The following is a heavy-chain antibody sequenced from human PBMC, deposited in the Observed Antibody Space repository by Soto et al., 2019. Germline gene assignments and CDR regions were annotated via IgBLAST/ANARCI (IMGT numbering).Heavy chain of an antibody. V-gene: IGHV1-2*04. D-gene: IGHD4-4*01. J-gene: IGHJ4*02. Sequence: QVQLLQSGAEVKKPGASVRVSCKASGYTFNAYYMHWVRQAPGQGLEWMGWINPNSGGTKYAQKFRGWVTMTRDTSSHTAYMDVSRLTSDDTAVYYCARGSRVYTDYWGQGTLVTVSS. CDR3: ARGSRVYTDY. CDR2: INPNSGGT. CDR1: GYTFNAYY.